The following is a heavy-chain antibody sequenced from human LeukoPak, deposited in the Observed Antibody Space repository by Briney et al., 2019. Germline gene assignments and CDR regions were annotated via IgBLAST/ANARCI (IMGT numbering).Heavy chain of an antibody. CDR1: RFTFSSYS. D-gene: IGHD3-22*01. CDR3: ATLSYYYDSSIMLDY. J-gene: IGHJ4*02. V-gene: IGHV3-30*02. CDR2: IRYDGSNK. Sequence: GGSLRLSCAASRFTFSSYSMNWVRQAPGKGLEWVAFIRYDGSNKYYADSVKGRFTISRDNSKNTLYLQMNSLRAEDTAVYYCATLSYYYDSSIMLDYWGQGTLVTVSS.